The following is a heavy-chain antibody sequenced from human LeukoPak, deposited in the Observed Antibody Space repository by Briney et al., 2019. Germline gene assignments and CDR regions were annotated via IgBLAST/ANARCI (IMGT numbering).Heavy chain of an antibody. D-gene: IGHD3-16*01. CDR1: GFTFSGYS. CDR3: GRDPDVLDY. CDR2: IRSSGYPI. J-gene: IGHJ4*02. Sequence: GGSLRLSCAASGFTFSGYSMNWVRQAPGKGLEWVAYIRSSGYPIHYADSVKGRFTISRDNARSSVYLQMNSLREEDTAVYYCGRDPDVLDYWGQGTLVTVSS. V-gene: IGHV3-48*02.